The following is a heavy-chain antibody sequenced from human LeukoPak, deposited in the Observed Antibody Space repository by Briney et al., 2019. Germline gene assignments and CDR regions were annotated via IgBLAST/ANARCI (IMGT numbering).Heavy chain of an antibody. CDR3: TGGSGWYSPDY. Sequence: GGSLRLSCAASGFTFSGSVMHWVRQASGKGMEWVGRITSKPNSYATVYAASVKGRFTISSDDSKNTAYLQMNSLKTEDTAVYYCTGGSGWYSPDYWGQGTLVTVSS. CDR2: ITSKPNSYAT. CDR1: GFTFSGSV. J-gene: IGHJ4*02. D-gene: IGHD6-19*01. V-gene: IGHV3-73*01.